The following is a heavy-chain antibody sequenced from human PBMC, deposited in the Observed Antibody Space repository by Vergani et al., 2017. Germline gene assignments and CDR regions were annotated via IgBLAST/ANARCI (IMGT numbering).Heavy chain of an antibody. CDR1: GFTFFSYG. Sequence: QVQLLESGGGVVRPGGSLRLSCAASGFTFFSYGMHWVRQAPGKGLEWVAFIQYSGNRQVYADSVKGRFTISRDNPNNTLYLHLSSLRTEDTAMYYCAKQREFSSGWELDYWGQGTLVSVS. CDR3: AKQREFSSGWELDY. D-gene: IGHD6-19*01. CDR2: IQYSGNRQ. V-gene: IGHV3-30*02. J-gene: IGHJ4*02.